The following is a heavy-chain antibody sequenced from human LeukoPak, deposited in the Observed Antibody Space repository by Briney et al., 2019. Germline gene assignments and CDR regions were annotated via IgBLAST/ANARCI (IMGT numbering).Heavy chain of an antibody. CDR1: GFTFSSYA. CDR3: AREGRGD. Sequence: GSLRLSRAASGFTFSSYAMHWVRQAPGKGLEWVAVISYDGSNKYYADSVKGRFTISRDNSKNTLYLQMNSLRAEDTAVYYCAREGRGDWGQGTLVTVSS. CDR2: ISYDGSNK. V-gene: IGHV3-30*04. D-gene: IGHD2-15*01. J-gene: IGHJ4*02.